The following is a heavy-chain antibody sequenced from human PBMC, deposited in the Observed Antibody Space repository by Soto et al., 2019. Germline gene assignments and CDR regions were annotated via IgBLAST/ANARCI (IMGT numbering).Heavy chain of an antibody. CDR3: TRAAFGDGMDL. V-gene: IGHV3-13*01. D-gene: IGHD3-10*01. Sequence: EVQLVESGGGAVQPGGSLRLSCAAYGFTYNSYDMHWVRQVAGGRLEWVSSMGGAGAKEYAASVRGRFIISRDNAKNSLYLQMDNLRVGDTAVYYCTRAAFGDGMDLCGQGTPVTVSS. J-gene: IGHJ6*02. CDR2: MGGAGAK. CDR1: GFTYNSYD.